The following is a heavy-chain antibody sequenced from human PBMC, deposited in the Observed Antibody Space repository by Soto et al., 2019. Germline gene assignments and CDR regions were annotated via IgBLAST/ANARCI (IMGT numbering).Heavy chain of an antibody. CDR3: ARGNVVPLDY. CDR1: GGSISSGGYS. CDR2: IYHSGST. J-gene: IGHJ4*02. D-gene: IGHD2-21*01. Sequence: SETLSLTCAVSGGSISSGGYSWSWIRQPPGKGLEWIGYIYHSGSTYYNPSLKSRVTISVDRSKNQFSLKLSSATAADTAVYYCARGNVVPLDYWGQGTLVTVS. V-gene: IGHV4-30-2*01.